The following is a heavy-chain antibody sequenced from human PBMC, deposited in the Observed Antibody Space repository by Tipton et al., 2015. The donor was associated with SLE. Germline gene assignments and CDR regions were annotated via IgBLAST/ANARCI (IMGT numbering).Heavy chain of an antibody. CDR1: GFTFSSYW. CDR2: IKQDGSEK. D-gene: IGHD2-2*01. V-gene: IGHV3-7*03. Sequence: SLRLSCAASGFTFSSYWMSWVRQAPGKGLEWVANIKQDGSEKYYVDSVKGRFTISRDNAKNSLYLQMNSLRAEDTAVYYCASFWDIVVVPAYWGQGTLVTVSS. CDR3: ASFWDIVVVPAY. J-gene: IGHJ4*02.